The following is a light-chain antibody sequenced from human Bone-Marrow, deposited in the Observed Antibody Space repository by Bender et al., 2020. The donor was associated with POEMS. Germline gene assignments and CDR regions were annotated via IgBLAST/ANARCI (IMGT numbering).Light chain of an antibody. CDR1: SSDIGTYSR. Sequence: QSSLTQPPSLSGSPGQSVTISCTGTSSDIGTYSRISWYQQRPGAPPKLLIYEVNNRPSGISDRFSGSKSGNTASLTVSGLQAEDEAVYYCSSFAGNNDLIFGGGTKLTVL. V-gene: IGLV2-18*02. CDR2: EVN. J-gene: IGLJ2*01. CDR3: SSFAGNNDLI.